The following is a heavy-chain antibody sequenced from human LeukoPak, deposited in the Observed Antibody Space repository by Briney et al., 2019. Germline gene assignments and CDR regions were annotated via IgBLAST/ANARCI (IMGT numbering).Heavy chain of an antibody. D-gene: IGHD3-3*01. V-gene: IGHV3-66*01. Sequence: GGSLRLSCAASGFTVSSNYMSWVRQAPGKGLEWVSVIYSGGSTYYADSVKGRFTISRDNSKNTLYLQMNSLRAEDTAVYYCARXPPRITIFGVVISYFDYWGQGTLVTVSS. CDR1: GFTVSSNY. CDR3: ARXPPRITIFGVVISYFDY. J-gene: IGHJ4*02. CDR2: IYSGGST.